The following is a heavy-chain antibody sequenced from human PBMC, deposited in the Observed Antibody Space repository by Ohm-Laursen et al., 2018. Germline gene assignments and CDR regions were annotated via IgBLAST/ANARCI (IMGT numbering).Heavy chain of an antibody. Sequence: SLRLSCAASGFTVSSNYMSWVRQAPGKGLEWVSVIYSGGSTYYADSVKGRFTISRDNSKNTLYLQMNSLRAEDTAVYYCAKEPYSSGWYAEYFQHWGQGTLVTVSS. J-gene: IGHJ1*01. CDR1: GFTVSSNY. D-gene: IGHD6-19*01. V-gene: IGHV3-66*01. CDR2: IYSGGST. CDR3: AKEPYSSGWYAEYFQH.